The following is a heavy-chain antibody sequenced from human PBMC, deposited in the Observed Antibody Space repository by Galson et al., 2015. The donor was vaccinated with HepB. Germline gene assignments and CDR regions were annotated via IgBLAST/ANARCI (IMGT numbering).Heavy chain of an antibody. CDR2: IQQDESER. D-gene: IGHD3-10*01. CDR1: RFVFSTFW. CDR3: ARVGSLGNYLYFDS. Sequence: SLRLSCAASRFVFSTFWMSWVRRAPGKGLEWVANIQQDESERSYVDSVKGRFTISRDNTRSSLYLQMNNLRVEDTAMYYCARVGSLGNYLYFDSWGPGALVTVSS. V-gene: IGHV3-7*03. J-gene: IGHJ4*02.